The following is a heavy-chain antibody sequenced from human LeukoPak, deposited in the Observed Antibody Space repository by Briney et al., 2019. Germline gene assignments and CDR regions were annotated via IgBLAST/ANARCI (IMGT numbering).Heavy chain of an antibody. D-gene: IGHD2-2*01. CDR2: ISSSSSYI. CDR3: ASHCSSTSCPQVN. CDR1: GFTFSGYS. Sequence: GGSLRLSCAASGFTFSGYSMNWVRQAPGKGLEWVSSISSSSSYIYYADSVKGRFTISRDNAKNSLYLQMNSLRAEDTAVYYCASHCSSTSCPQVNWGQGTLVTVSS. V-gene: IGHV3-21*01. J-gene: IGHJ4*02.